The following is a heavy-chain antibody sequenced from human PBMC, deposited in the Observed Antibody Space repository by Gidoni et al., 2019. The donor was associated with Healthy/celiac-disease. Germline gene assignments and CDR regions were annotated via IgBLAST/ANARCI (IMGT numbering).Heavy chain of an antibody. V-gene: IGHV4-34*01. CDR2: CNHSGST. Sequence: QVKLQQWGAGLLKPSETLSLTCAVYGGSFSGYDWSCIRQPPGKGLEWIGECNHSGSTNYNPSLKSRVTISVDTSKNQCSLKLSSVTAADTAEYYCARRPRYYYGMDVWGQGTTVTVSS. CDR3: ARRPRYYYGMDV. CDR1: GGSFSGYD. J-gene: IGHJ6*02.